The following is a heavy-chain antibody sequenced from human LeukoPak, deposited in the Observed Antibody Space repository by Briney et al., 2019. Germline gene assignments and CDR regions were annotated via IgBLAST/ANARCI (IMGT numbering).Heavy chain of an antibody. V-gene: IGHV3-48*01. D-gene: IGHD6-13*01. CDR2: ISSSSSTI. CDR1: GFTFSSYS. Sequence: GSLRLSCAASGFTFSSYSMNWVRQAPGKGLEWVSYISSSSSTIYYADSVKGRFTISRDNAKNSLYLQMNSLRAEDTAVYYCARDTGQLEYDFDYWGQGTLVTVSS. J-gene: IGHJ4*02. CDR3: ARDTGQLEYDFDY.